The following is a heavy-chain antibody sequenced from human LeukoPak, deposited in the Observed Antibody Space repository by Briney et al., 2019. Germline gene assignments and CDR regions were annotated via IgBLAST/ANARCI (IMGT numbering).Heavy chain of an antibody. V-gene: IGHV3-48*01. J-gene: IGHJ4*02. D-gene: IGHD6-13*01. Sequence: GGSLRLSCAASGFTFSNYAMNWVRQAPGKGLEWVSHISRSTSSIYYTDSVKGRFTISRDNAKNSLYLQMNSLRAEDTAVYYCARRNGSLNPIDYWGQGTLVTVSS. CDR3: ARRNGSLNPIDY. CDR1: GFTFSNYA. CDR2: ISRSTSSI.